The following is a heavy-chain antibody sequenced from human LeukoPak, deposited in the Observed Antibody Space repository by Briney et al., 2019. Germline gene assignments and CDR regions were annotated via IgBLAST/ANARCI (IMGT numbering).Heavy chain of an antibody. CDR2: IYYSGST. CDR1: GGSISSGDYY. D-gene: IGHD4-17*01. Sequence: SETLSLTCTVSGGSISSGDYYWSWIRQPPGKGLEWIGYIYYSGSTYYNPSLKSRVTISVDTSKNQFSLKLSSVTAADTAVYYCARFDYGDYWFDPWGQGTPVTVSS. J-gene: IGHJ5*02. V-gene: IGHV4-30-4*08. CDR3: ARFDYGDYWFDP.